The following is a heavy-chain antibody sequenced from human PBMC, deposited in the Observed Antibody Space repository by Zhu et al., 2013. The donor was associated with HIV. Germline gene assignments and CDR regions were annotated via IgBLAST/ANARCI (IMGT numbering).Heavy chain of an antibody. CDR1: GGSFNNYA. J-gene: IGHJ6*02. Sequence: QVQLVQSGAEMRKPGSSVKVSCKASGGSFNNYAINWVRQAPGQGLEWMGVIIPIFDTKYYAQRSHGRVTITADESMSAAYMEVNSLRFEDTAVYYCARAFIVVPADITIGKSADLDFWSYYGMDVWGQGTSVTVSS. CDR2: IIPIFDTK. D-gene: IGHD2-2*01. CDR3: ARAFIVVPADITIGKSADLDFWSYYGMDV. V-gene: IGHV1-69*01.